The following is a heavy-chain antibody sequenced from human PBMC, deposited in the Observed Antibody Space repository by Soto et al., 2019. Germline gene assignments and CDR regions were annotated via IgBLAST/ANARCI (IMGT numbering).Heavy chain of an antibody. CDR3: ARVLVPAALSPYYYYYYGMDV. CDR1: GYTFTSYS. J-gene: IGHJ6*02. Sequence: ASVKVSCKASGYTFTSYSISWVRQAPGQGLEWMGWIRAYNGNTNYAQKLQGRVTMTTDTSTSTAYMELRSLRSDDTAVYYCARVLVPAALSPYYYYYYGMDVWGQGTTVTVSS. D-gene: IGHD2-2*01. CDR2: IRAYNGNT. V-gene: IGHV1-18*04.